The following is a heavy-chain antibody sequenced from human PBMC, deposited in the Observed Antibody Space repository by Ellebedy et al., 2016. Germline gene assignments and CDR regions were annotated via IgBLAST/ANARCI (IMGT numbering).Heavy chain of an antibody. D-gene: IGHD1-1*01. CDR3: AREGGDDGGTRSDY. CDR1: GGSISSGGYY. CDR2: IYYSGST. V-gene: IGHV4-31*03. J-gene: IGHJ4*02. Sequence: LRLXXTVSGGSISSGGYYWSWIRQHPGKGLEWIGYIYYSGSTYYNPSLKSRVTISVDTSKNQFSLKLSSVTAADTAVYYCAREGGDDGGTRSDYWGQGTLVAVSS.